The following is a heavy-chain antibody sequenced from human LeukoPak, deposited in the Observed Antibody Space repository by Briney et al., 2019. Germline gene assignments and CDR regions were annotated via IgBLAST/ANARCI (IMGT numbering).Heavy chain of an antibody. J-gene: IGHJ4*02. CDR3: AKDYYALLWFGEFNRKYYFDY. CDR1: GFTFSNYG. D-gene: IGHD3-10*01. V-gene: IGHV3-23*01. CDR2: ISGSGGER. Sequence: GGSLRLSCAASGFTFSNYGMSWVRQAPGKGLQWVSGISGSGGERYYTESVKGRFTISRDNSKNTLYLQMNSLRAEDTAVYYCAKDYYALLWFGEFNRKYYFDYWGQGTLVTVSS.